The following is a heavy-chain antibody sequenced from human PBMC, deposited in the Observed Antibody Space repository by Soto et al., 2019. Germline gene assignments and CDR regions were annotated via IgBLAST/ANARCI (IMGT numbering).Heavy chain of an antibody. CDR1: GGSVSSLSYY. V-gene: IGHV4-61*01. CDR2: IYYSGST. D-gene: IGHD3-22*01. Sequence: SETLSLTCTVSGGSVSSLSYYWSWIRQPPGKGLEWIGYIYYSGSTNYNPSLKSRVTISVDTSKNQFSLKLSSVTAADTAVYYCARDVTYYYDSSGYYAYAFDIWGQGTMVTVSS. CDR3: ARDVTYYYDSSGYYAYAFDI. J-gene: IGHJ3*02.